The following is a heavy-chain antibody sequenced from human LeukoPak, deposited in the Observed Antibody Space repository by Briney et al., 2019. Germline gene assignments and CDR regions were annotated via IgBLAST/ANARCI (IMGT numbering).Heavy chain of an antibody. V-gene: IGHV3-74*01. CDR2: INSDGSIT. J-gene: IGHJ4*02. CDR3: ARDSSSWLSDY. D-gene: IGHD6-13*01. Sequence: PGGSLRLSCAASGFTFTTYWMHWVRQAPGKGLVWVSHINSDGSITSYADSVKGRFTISRDNAKNSLYLQMNSLRAEDTAVYYCARDSSSWLSDYWGQGTLVTVSS. CDR1: GFTFTTYW.